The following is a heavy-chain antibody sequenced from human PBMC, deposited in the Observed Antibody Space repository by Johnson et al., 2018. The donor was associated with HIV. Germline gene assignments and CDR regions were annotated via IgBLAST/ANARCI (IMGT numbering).Heavy chain of an antibody. CDR2: INSDGSST. Sequence: VQLVESGGGLVQPGGSLTLSCAASGITISRNWMHWVRQAPGKGPVWVSRINSDGSSTNYADSVKGRFSISRDNAENTLYLQMNSLRAEDTAVYYCVRERDYYDGGGYWVDAFDIWGQGTMVTVSS. J-gene: IGHJ3*02. D-gene: IGHD3-22*01. V-gene: IGHV3-74*01. CDR1: GITISRNW. CDR3: VRERDYYDGGGYWVDAFDI.